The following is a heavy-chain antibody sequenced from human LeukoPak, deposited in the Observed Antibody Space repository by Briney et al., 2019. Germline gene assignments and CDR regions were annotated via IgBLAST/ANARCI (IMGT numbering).Heavy chain of an antibody. CDR3: AKGPRPDISVAHTLER. CDR1: GFTFNNYA. Sequence: VGSLRLSCAASGFTFNNYAMTWVRQAPGRGLEWVSTISSRGDSTYDADSVRGRFTTYRDKSQNSLYLQMNSLRAEDTAVYYCAKGPRPDISVAHTLERWGQGTLVTVSS. CDR2: ISSRGDST. D-gene: IGHD6-19*01. V-gene: IGHV3-23*01. J-gene: IGHJ4*01.